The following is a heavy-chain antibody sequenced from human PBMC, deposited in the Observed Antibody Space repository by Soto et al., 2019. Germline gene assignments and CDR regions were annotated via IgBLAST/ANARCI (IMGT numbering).Heavy chain of an antibody. J-gene: IGHJ5*02. CDR1: GGSFSGYY. V-gene: IGHV4-34*01. CDR3: ARVRDWFDH. Sequence: SETLSLTCAVYGGSFSGYYRNWIRQPPGKGLEWIGEIDHSGYTNYNPSLKSRVTISVDTSKNQFYLRLTSVTAADTAVYYCARVRDWFDHWGQGTLVTVSS. CDR2: IDHSGYT. D-gene: IGHD3-3*01.